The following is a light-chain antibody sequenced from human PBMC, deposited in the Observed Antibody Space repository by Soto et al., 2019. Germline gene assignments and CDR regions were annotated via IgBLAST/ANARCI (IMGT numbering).Light chain of an antibody. CDR1: SSDVGGYNY. Sequence: QSALTQPASVPGSPGQSITISCTGTSSDVGGYNYVSWYQQHPGKAPKLMIYAVSNRPSGVSNRFSGSKSGNTASLTISGLKAEDEGDYYCRSYTSSRTYVFGT. J-gene: IGLJ1*01. CDR3: RSYTSSRTYV. CDR2: AVS. V-gene: IGLV2-14*01.